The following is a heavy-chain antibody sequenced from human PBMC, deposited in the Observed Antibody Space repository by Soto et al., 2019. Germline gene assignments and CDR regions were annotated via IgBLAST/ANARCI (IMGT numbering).Heavy chain of an antibody. Sequence: GESLKISCVASGFTFKKYALAWVRQAPGKGLEWVSAISGSGASTYDADSVKGRFTISRDNSNNTLYLQMNSLRAEDTAVYYCAKTPGVITVITSFDHWGQGTLVTVSS. CDR3: AKTPGVITVITSFDH. J-gene: IGHJ4*02. D-gene: IGHD3-16*01. CDR1: GFTFKKYA. V-gene: IGHV3-23*01. CDR2: ISGSGAST.